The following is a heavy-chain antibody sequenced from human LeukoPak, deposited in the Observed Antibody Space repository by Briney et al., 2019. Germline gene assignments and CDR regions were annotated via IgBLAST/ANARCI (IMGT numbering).Heavy chain of an antibody. CDR1: EFTFSAYW. D-gene: IGHD6-25*01. CDR2: IRGDGSMT. J-gene: IGHJ4*02. CDR3: ARENLAAAADY. V-gene: IGHV3-74*01. Sequence: GGSLRLSCAASEFTFSAYWMHWVRQAPGKGLVWVSRIRGDGSMTNYADSVKGRFTISRDNAKNTPYLQMNSLRLEDTAVYYCARENLAAAADYWGQGTVVTVSS.